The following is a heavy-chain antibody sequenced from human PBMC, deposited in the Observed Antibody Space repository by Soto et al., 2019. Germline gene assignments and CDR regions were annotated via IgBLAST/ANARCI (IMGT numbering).Heavy chain of an antibody. Sequence: GESLKISCKGSGYRFTTYWIGWVRQMPGKGLEWMGIIYPGDSDTRYSPSFQGQVTISADKSISTAYVQWSSLKASDTAMYYCARLPDYYGSGRYYYYGMDVWGQGTTVTVSS. CDR1: GYRFTTYW. CDR3: ARLPDYYGSGRYYYYGMDV. CDR2: IYPGDSDT. V-gene: IGHV5-51*01. D-gene: IGHD3-10*01. J-gene: IGHJ6*02.